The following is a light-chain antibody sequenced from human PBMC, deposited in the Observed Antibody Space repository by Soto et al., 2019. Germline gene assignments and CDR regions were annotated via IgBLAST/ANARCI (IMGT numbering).Light chain of an antibody. J-gene: IGKJ1*01. CDR3: QQYGSSMWT. V-gene: IGKV3-20*01. Sequence: EILLTQYPGTLSLSPGERATLSCGGSQSVSSRYLAWYQQKPGQAPRLRIYGASSRATGIPERFSGSGSGTDFTLTIRRLQPEDFAVYYCQQYGSSMWTFGHGTQVDIK. CDR2: GAS. CDR1: QSVSSRY.